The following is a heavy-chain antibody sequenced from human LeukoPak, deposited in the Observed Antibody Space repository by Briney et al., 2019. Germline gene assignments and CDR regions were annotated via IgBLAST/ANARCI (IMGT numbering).Heavy chain of an antibody. CDR3: AKSYGYGLVDI. CDR2: SFYSGTT. J-gene: IGHJ3*02. V-gene: IGHV4-39*07. CDR1: GGSITTSSYY. D-gene: IGHD5-18*01. Sequence: SETLSLTCTVPGGSITTSSYYWGWIRQPPGKGLEWIGNSFYSGTTYYSPSLKTLVTISLDTSRNQFSLKLNSVTAADTAVYYCAKSYGYGLVDIWGQGTMVTVSS.